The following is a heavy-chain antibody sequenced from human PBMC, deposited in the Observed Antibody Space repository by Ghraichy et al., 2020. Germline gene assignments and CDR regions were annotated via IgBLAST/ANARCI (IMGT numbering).Heavy chain of an antibody. Sequence: GESLNISCKGSGYKFSDYWIGWVRQKPGKGLEWMGIIYPGDSDTRYSSSFQGQVTISADTSISTAYLQWSTLKASDTARYYCARLAGTTPVAFDIWDQGTMVTVSS. CDR1: GYKFSDYW. D-gene: IGHD1-14*01. V-gene: IGHV5-51*01. J-gene: IGHJ3*02. CDR3: ARLAGTTPVAFDI. CDR2: IYPGDSDT.